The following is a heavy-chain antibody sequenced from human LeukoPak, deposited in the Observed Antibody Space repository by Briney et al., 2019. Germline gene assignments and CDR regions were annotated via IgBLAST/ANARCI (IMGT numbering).Heavy chain of an antibody. J-gene: IGHJ4*02. Sequence: GGFLRLSCAAAVFAVSRYWMIWVRQAPGNGVEWVANIKQDGSEKYYVGSVKGRFTISRDNAKNSLYLQMNSLRAEDTAVYYCARDRILMVFAPYFDYWGQGSLVTVSS. CDR3: ARDRILMVFAPYFDY. CDR1: VFAVSRYW. D-gene: IGHD2-8*01. V-gene: IGHV3-7*01. CDR2: IKQDGSEK.